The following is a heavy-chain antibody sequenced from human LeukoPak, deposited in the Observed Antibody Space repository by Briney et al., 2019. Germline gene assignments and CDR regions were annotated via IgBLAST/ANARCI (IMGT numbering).Heavy chain of an antibody. V-gene: IGHV1-18*01. CDR3: ARVQWSDVFYYYFYMDV. D-gene: IGHD2-15*01. CDR2: ISVYSGHT. CDR1: GYTFTSYS. J-gene: IGHJ6*03. Sequence: ASVKVSCKTSGYTFTSYSITWVRQAPGQGLEWMGWISVYSGHTNYAQNFQGRVSMTTDTSTSTAYMELRSLRSDDTAVYYCARVQWSDVFYYYFYMDVWGKGTTVTVSS.